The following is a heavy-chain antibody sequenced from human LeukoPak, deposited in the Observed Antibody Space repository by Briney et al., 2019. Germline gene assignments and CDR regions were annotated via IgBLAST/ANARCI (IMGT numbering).Heavy chain of an antibody. J-gene: IGHJ1*01. D-gene: IGHD1-14*01. CDR1: GLTFSSYG. CDR3: AKARIYGATTGDFQH. CDR2: IRYDGSNK. Sequence: GGSLRLSCAASGLTFSSYGMHWVRQAPGKGLEWMAFIRYDGSNKYYADSVKGRFTISRDNSKNTLYLQMNSLRAEDTAVYYCAKARIYGATTGDFQHWGQGTLVTVSS. V-gene: IGHV3-30*02.